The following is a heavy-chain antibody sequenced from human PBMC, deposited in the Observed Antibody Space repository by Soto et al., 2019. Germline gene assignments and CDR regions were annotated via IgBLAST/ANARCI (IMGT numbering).Heavy chain of an antibody. D-gene: IGHD1-20*01. V-gene: IGHV1-18*01. J-gene: IGHJ4*02. Sequence: QVEVVQSGTEVKEPGASVKVSCKASGYTFTSSGVSWVRQAPGQGLEWMGWISTYNGGTSYAQSLQGRVTMTTDTSTSTAYMELRSLRSDDTAVYYCARDIGNNVFDYWGQGTLVTVSS. CDR2: ISTYNGGT. CDR1: GYTFTSSG. CDR3: ARDIGNNVFDY.